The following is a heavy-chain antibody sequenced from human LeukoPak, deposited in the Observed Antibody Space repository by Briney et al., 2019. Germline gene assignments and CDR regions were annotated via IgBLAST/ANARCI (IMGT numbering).Heavy chain of an antibody. V-gene: IGHV3-30*01. CDR3: ARDGVGTAFDV. CDR2: ISYDGSDK. Sequence: GASLRLSCAASGFIFRSYPMHWVRQSPGQGLEWVAVISYDGSDKNYADSVKGRFTISRDNSKNTLYVQMNSLRAEDTAVYYCARDGVGTAFDVWGQGTMVTVSS. J-gene: IGHJ3*01. D-gene: IGHD3-3*01. CDR1: GFIFRSYP.